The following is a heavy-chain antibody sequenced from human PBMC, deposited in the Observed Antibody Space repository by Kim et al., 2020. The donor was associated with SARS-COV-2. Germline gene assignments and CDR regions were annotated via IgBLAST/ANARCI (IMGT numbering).Heavy chain of an antibody. Sequence: NHHPSPKSRVTISVDTSKNQFSLKLSSVTAADTAVYYCARARPTTGDLDYWGQGTLVTVSS. J-gene: IGHJ4*02. V-gene: IGHV4-59*01. D-gene: IGHD7-27*01. CDR3: ARARPTTGDLDY.